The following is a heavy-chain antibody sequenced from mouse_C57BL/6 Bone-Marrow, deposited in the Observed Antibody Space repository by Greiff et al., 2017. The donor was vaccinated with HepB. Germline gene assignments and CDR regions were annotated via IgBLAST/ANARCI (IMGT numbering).Heavy chain of an antibody. V-gene: IGHV1-5*01. CDR3: TRSDGSSGYDYFDY. CDR1: GYTFTSYW. CDR2: IYPGNSDT. Sequence: EVQGVESGTVLARPGASVKMSCKTSGYTFTSYWMHWVKQRPGQGLEWIGAIYPGNSDTSYNQKFKGKAKLTAVTSASTAYMELSSLTNEDSAVYYCTRSDGSSGYDYFDYWGQGTTLTVSS. J-gene: IGHJ2*01. D-gene: IGHD1-1*01.